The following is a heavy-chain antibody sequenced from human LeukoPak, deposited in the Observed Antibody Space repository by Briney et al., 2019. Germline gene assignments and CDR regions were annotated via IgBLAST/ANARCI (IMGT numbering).Heavy chain of an antibody. CDR2: IIPIFGTA. J-gene: IGHJ6*02. D-gene: IGHD2-2*03. V-gene: IGHV1-69*13. Sequence: SVKVSCKASGYTFTSYGISWVRQAPGQGLEWMGGIIPIFGTANYAQKFQGRVTITADESTSTAYMELSSLRSEDTAVYYCAREDGYCSSTSCLKDVWGQGTTVTVSS. CDR1: GYTFTSYG. CDR3: AREDGYCSSTSCLKDV.